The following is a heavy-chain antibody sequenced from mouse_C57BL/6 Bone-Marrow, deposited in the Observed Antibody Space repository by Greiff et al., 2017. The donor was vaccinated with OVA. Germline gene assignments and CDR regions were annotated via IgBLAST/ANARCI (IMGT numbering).Heavy chain of an antibody. V-gene: IGHV1-15*01. Sequence: QVQLKESGAELVRPGASVTLSCKASGYTFTDYEMHWVKQTPVHGLEWIGAIDPETGGTAYNQKFKSKAILTADKSSSTAYMELRSLTSEDSAVYYCTRSALYYYGSSFVYFDYWGQGTTLTVSS. D-gene: IGHD1-1*01. J-gene: IGHJ2*01. CDR1: GYTFTDYE. CDR3: TRSALYYYGSSFVYFDY. CDR2: IDPETGGT.